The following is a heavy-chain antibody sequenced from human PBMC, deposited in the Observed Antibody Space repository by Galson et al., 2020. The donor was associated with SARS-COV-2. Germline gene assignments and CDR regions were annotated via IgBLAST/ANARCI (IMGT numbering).Heavy chain of an antibody. CDR2: ISYDETNK. CDR3: ATGGTVITLGDS. Sequence: GESLKISCAASGFPFNISAMHWVRQAPGKGLEWVAVISYDETNKSYADSVKGRFTISRDNSKNTLYLHMNSLRPEDTAVYYCATGGTVITLGDSWGQGTLVTVSS. D-gene: IGHD3-16*01. V-gene: IGHV3-30*04. J-gene: IGHJ4*02. CDR1: GFPFNISA.